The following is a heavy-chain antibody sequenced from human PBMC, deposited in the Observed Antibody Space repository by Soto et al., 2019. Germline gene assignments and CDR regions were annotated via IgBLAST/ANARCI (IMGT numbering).Heavy chain of an antibody. CDR2: IYYSGST. Sequence: PSETLSLTCTVSGGSISRYYWSWIRQPPGKGLEWIGYIYYSGSTNYNPSLKSRVTISVDTSKNQFSLKLSSVTAADTAVYYCAREQYYSDSSGYRNWFDPWGQGTLVTVSS. CDR3: AREQYYSDSSGYRNWFDP. D-gene: IGHD3-22*01. CDR1: GGSISRYY. V-gene: IGHV4-59*01. J-gene: IGHJ5*02.